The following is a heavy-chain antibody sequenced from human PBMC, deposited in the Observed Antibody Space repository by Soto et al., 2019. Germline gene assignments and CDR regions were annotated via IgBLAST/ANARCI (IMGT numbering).Heavy chain of an antibody. Sequence: VQLLESGGGLVQPGGSLRLSCEGSGFTFGSYTMAWVRQAPGKGLEWISGIDGRGTGTYYVDSVEGRFSISRDNSRNTLYLQMNSVRIDDTAVYYCAKTGPVTARIRFDYWGQGALVTVSS. D-gene: IGHD2-21*02. J-gene: IGHJ4*02. V-gene: IGHV3-23*01. CDR1: GFTFGSYT. CDR2: IDGRGTGT. CDR3: AKTGPVTARIRFDY.